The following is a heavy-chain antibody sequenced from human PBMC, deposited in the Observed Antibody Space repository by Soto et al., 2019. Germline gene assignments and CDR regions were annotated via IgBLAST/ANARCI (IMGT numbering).Heavy chain of an antibody. CDR1: GFTFSSYT. D-gene: IGHD6-19*01. J-gene: IGHJ4*02. CDR2: ISYDGSNK. Sequence: QVQLVESGGGVVQPGRSLRLSCAASGFTFSSYTMHWVRQAPGKGLEWVSVISYDGSNKYYGDSVKSRFTISRDNSKKTLYLQMNSLRAEDTAVDYCAREFALSSVWQSGDYWGQGSLYTVSS. V-gene: IGHV3-30-3*01. CDR3: AREFALSSVWQSGDY.